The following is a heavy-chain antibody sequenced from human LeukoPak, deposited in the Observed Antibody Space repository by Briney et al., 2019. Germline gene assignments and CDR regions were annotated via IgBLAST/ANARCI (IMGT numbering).Heavy chain of an antibody. CDR1: GFTFSSYA. J-gene: IGHJ4*02. CDR3: AKPYKKQWLDGHLDY. CDR2: ISGSGGST. Sequence: PGGSLRLSCAASGFTFSSYAMSWVRQAPGKGLEWVSAISGSGGSTYYADSVKGRFTISRDNSKNTLYLQMNSLRAEDTAVCYCAKPYKKQWLDGHLDYWGQGTLVTVSS. V-gene: IGHV3-23*01. D-gene: IGHD6-19*01.